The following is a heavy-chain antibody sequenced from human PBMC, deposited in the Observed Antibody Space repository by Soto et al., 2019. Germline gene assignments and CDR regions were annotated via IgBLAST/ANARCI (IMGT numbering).Heavy chain of an antibody. CDR2: ISGRGDGT. J-gene: IGHJ4*02. V-gene: IGHV3-23*01. CDR3: AKSTHGGYDSSGSDY. Sequence: EVQLLESGGGLAQPGGSLRLSCAASGFTFNTYTMHWVRQTPGKGLEWVAAISGRGDGTYYAASVKGRFTVSRDTSNLFLQMNSLRVEDTAVYYCAKSTHGGYDSSGSDYWGQGTLVTVSS. CDR1: GFTFNTYT. D-gene: IGHD3-22*01.